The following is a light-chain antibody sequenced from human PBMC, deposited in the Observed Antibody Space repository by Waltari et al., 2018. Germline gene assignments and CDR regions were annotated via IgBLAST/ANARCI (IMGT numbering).Light chain of an antibody. CDR1: QSVSDS. Sequence: EIVLTQSPATLSLSPGERATLSCRASQSVSDSLAWYQQKPGQAPSLLIFDASYRATGIPARFSGSGSGTDFTLTISSLEPEDSAVYYCHQQSSWPPGAFGQGTKLELK. CDR3: HQQSSWPPGA. J-gene: IGKJ2*01. V-gene: IGKV3-11*01. CDR2: DAS.